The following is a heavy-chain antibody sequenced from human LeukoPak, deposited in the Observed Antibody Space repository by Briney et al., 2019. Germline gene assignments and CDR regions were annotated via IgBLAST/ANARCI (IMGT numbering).Heavy chain of an antibody. J-gene: IGHJ6*02. CDR1: GFTFSSYG. CDR2: IWYDGSNK. V-gene: IGHV3-33*01. D-gene: IGHD2-2*01. CDR3: ARDKLWYQLPPRHYYGMDV. Sequence: GGSLRLSCAASGFTFSSYGMHWVRQAPGKGLEWVAVIWYDGSNKYYADSVKGRFTISRDNSKNTLYLQMNSLRAEDTAVYYCARDKLWYQLPPRHYYGMDVWGQGTTVTVSS.